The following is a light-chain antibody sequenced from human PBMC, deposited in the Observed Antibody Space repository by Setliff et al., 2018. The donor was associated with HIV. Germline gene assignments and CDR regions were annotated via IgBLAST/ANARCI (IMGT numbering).Light chain of an antibody. CDR2: YDS. CDR1: NIGSKS. V-gene: IGLV3-21*04. Sequence: SYELTQPPSVSVAPGKTARITCGGNNIGSKSVHWYQQKPGQAPVLVIYYDSDRPSGIPERFSGSNSGKTATLTISRVEAGDEADYYCQVWDSSSDHSWVFGGGTKVTVL. J-gene: IGLJ3*02. CDR3: QVWDSSSDHSWV.